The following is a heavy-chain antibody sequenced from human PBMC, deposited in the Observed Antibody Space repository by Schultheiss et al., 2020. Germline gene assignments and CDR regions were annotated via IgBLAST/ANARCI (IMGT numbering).Heavy chain of an antibody. J-gene: IGHJ6*02. V-gene: IGHV4-39*01. CDR2: IYYSGST. CDR3: ARHNTRFLEWLSMDV. CDR1: GGSISSSSYY. Sequence: SATLSLTCTVSGGSISSSSYYWGWIRQPPGKGLEWIGSIYYSGSTYYNPSLKSRVTISVDTSKNQFSLKLSSVTAADTAVYYCARHNTRFLEWLSMDVWGQGTTVTVSS. D-gene: IGHD3-3*01.